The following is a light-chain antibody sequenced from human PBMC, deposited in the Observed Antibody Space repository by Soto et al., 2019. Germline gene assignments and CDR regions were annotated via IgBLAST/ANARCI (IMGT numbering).Light chain of an antibody. J-gene: IGKJ1*01. V-gene: IGKV3-20*01. CDR2: TAS. CDR1: QSISYNY. Sequence: EIVLTQSPGTLSLSPGERATLSCRASQSISYNYLAWYQQRPGQAPRLLVSTASHRPAGIPDRFSGSGSGTDFTLIISRLEPEDFAVYCCQQYGSSPQTFGQGTTVEIK. CDR3: QQYGSSPQT.